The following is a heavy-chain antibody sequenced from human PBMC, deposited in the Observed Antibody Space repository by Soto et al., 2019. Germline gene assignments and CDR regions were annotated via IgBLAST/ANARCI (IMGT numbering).Heavy chain of an antibody. V-gene: IGHV4-39*01. CDR2: IYYSGSP. D-gene: IGHD3-3*01. Sequence: PSEDLSATWPFCCGPIPRICCYWDLIRQPPGKGLEWIGSIYYSGSPYYNPSLKSRVTISVDTSKNKFSLKLSSVTAADKAVYYCARLGGLVYYFWRAHSYDFDHWG. CDR3: ARLGGLVYYFWRAHSYDFDH. CDR1: CGPIPRICCY. J-gene: IGHJ4*01.